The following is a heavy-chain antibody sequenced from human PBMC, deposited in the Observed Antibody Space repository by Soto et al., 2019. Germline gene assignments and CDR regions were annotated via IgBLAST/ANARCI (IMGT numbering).Heavy chain of an antibody. J-gene: IGHJ4*02. V-gene: IGHV1-2*02. CDR1: GYTFSAYY. Sequence: QVQLVQSGAEVKKPGASVTVSCRTSGYTFSAYYIHWIRQAPGQGVELLGWINPHSDGTSIAQRFQGRVTMATNMSTTTAYGELRRLRSVDAAIYYCARGHGRQKFDYWGQGTLVTVSS. CDR3: ARGHGRQKFDY. CDR2: INPHSDGT.